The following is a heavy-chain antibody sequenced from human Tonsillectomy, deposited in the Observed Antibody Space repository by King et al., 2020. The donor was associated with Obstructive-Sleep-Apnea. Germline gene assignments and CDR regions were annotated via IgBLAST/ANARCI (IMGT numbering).Heavy chain of an antibody. V-gene: IGHV3-23*04. J-gene: IGHJ6*02. D-gene: IGHD3-10*01. Sequence: VQLVESGGGLVRPGGSLRLSCAASVFTFSSYAMTWVRQAPGKGLEWVSAISGSGGSRYCADSVKGRFTISRDNSKNTLYLQMNSLRAEDTAVYYCAKLLWFGELFGKYGMDVWGQGTTVTVSS. CDR3: AKLLWFGELFGKYGMDV. CDR2: ISGSGGSR. CDR1: VFTFSSYA.